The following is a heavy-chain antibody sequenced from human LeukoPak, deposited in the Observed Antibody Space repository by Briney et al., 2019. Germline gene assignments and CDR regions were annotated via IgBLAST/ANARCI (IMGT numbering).Heavy chain of an antibody. CDR1: GFTFSNYW. D-gene: IGHD6-19*01. CDR3: AKSIAVAGTDYYYGMDV. Sequence: GGSLRLSCAASGFTFSNYWMSWVRQAPGKGLEWVSVIYSGGSTYYADSVKGRFTISRDNSKNTLYLQMNSLRAEDTAVYYCAKSIAVAGTDYYYGMDVWGQGTTVTVSS. J-gene: IGHJ6*02. V-gene: IGHV3-53*01. CDR2: IYSGGST.